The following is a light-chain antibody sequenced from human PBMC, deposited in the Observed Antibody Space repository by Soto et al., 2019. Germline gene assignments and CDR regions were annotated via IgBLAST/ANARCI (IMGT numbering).Light chain of an antibody. Sequence: SALTQPASVSGSPGQPITISCTGTRGDFGAFNYVSWHQLRPAKAPKLVTYEVNGRPSGISGRFSGSKSGNTAYLSISRLQAEDEGDYYCAAYSTGDTLYVFGSGTQVTVL. J-gene: IGLJ1*01. CDR3: AAYSTGDTLYV. CDR2: EVN. V-gene: IGLV2-14*01. CDR1: RGDFGAFNY.